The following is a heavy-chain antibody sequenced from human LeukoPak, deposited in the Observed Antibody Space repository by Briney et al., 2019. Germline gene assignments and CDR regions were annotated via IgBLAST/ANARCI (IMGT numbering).Heavy chain of an antibody. J-gene: IGHJ5*02. V-gene: IGHV1-2*02. CDR2: INPNSGGT. CDR1: GYTFTGYY. D-gene: IGHD2-2*01. CDR3: ARDSSIVVVPAAIEWSDP. Sequence: ASVKVSCKASGYTFTGYYMHWVQQAPGQGLEWMGWINPNSGGTNYAQKFQGRVTMTRDTSISTAYMELSRLRSDDTAVYYCARDSSIVVVPAAIEWSDPWGQGTLVTVSS.